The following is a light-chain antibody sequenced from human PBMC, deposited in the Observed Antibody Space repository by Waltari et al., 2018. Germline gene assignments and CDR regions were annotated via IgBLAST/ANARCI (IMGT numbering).Light chain of an antibody. V-gene: IGKV1-16*01. CDR3: QQYRKYPLS. CDR2: AAS. CDR1: QDIDIY. Sequence: DIQMTQSPSSLSASVGDRVTITCRVSQDIDIYLAWFQQKSGKAPRSLIYAASNLQSGVPSRFSGSGSGTDFTLTIYSLQPDDFATYYCQQYRKYPLSFGGGTNLDIK. J-gene: IGKJ4*01.